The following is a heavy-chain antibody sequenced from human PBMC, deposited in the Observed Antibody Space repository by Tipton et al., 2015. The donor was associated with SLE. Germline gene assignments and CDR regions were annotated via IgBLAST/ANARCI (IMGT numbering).Heavy chain of an antibody. CDR2: IFHSGTT. J-gene: IGHJ6*02. D-gene: IGHD4-11*01. CDR3: ASYSVEYYKYYSLDV. CDR1: GGSIRSGNW. V-gene: IGHV4-4*02. Sequence: TLSLTCTVSGGSIRSGNWWTWVRQPPGKALEWIGEIFHSGTTSYNPSLESRVTISVDKSKNQFSLNVSSVTAADTAVYYCASYSVEYYKYYSLDVWGQGTTVIVSS.